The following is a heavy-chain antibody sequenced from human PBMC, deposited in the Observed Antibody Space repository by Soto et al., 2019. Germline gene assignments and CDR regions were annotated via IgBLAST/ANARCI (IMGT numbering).Heavy chain of an antibody. D-gene: IGHD3-9*01. J-gene: IGHJ4*02. V-gene: IGHV3-21*01. CDR3: AGIPYYDILTGYYKGAFDY. CDR1: GFTFSSYS. Sequence: EVQLVESGGGLVKPGGSLRLSCAASGFTFSSYSMNWVRQAPGKGLEWVSSISSSSSYIYYADSVKGRFTISRDNAKNSLYLQMNSLRAEDTAVYYCAGIPYYDILTGYYKGAFDYWGQGTLVTVSS. CDR2: ISSSSSYI.